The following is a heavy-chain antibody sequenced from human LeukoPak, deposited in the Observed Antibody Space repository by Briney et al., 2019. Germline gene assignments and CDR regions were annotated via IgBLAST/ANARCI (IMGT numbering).Heavy chain of an antibody. CDR2: INHSGST. Sequence: SETLSLTCAVYGGSFSGYYWSWIRQPPGKGLEWTGEINHSGSTNYNPSLKSRVTISVDTSKNQFSLKLSSVTAADTAVYYCARAWGLPAAMAGTSRVDYWGQGTLVTVSS. J-gene: IGHJ4*02. V-gene: IGHV4-34*01. CDR1: GGSFSGYY. CDR3: ARAWGLPAAMAGTSRVDY. D-gene: IGHD2-2*01.